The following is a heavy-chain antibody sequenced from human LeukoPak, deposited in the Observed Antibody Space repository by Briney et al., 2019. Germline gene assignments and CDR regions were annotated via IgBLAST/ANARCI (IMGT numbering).Heavy chain of an antibody. CDR3: ARHLRVGATLL. V-gene: IGHV4-34*01. CDR2: INHSGST. D-gene: IGHD1-26*01. J-gene: IGHJ4*02. Sequence: PSETLSLTCAVYGGSFSGYYWSWIRQPPGKGLEWIGEINHSGSTNYNPSLKSRVTISVDTSKNQFSLKLSSVTAADTAVYYCARHLRVGATLLWGQGTLVTVSS. CDR1: GGSFSGYY.